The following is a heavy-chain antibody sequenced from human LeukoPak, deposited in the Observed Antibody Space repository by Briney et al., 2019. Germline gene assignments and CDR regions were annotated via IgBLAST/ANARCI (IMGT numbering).Heavy chain of an antibody. D-gene: IGHD2-8*02. Sequence: SSETLSLTCTVSGDSISNGVKYWSWIRQHPGRGLEWIGYIYHSGRSYYNPSLKSRITMSVDTSKNQFSLNLSSVTAADTAVYYCARDQVECTGGTCQSRVGFDFWGQGTLVTVSS. CDR1: GDSISNGVKY. CDR3: ARDQVECTGGTCQSRVGFDF. J-gene: IGHJ4*02. V-gene: IGHV4-31*03. CDR2: IYHSGRS.